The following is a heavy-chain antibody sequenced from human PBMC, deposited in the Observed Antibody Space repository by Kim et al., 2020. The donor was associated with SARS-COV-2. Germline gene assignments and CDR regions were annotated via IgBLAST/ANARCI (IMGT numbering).Heavy chain of an antibody. V-gene: IGHV3-30*18. CDR1: GFTFSSYG. J-gene: IGHJ4*02. D-gene: IGHD1-26*01. Sequence: GGSLRLSCAASGFTFSSYGMHWVRQAPGKGLEWVAVISYDGSNKYYADSVKGRFTISRDNSKNTLYLQMNSLRAEDTAVYYCAKEGEWELLGSGADSWGQGTLVTVSS. CDR3: AKEGEWELLGSGADS. CDR2: ISYDGSNK.